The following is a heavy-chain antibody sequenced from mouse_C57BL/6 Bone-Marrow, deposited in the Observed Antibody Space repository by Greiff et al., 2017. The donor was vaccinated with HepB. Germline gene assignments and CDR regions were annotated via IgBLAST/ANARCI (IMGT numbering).Heavy chain of an antibody. V-gene: IGHV5-16*01. D-gene: IGHD1-1*01. J-gene: IGHJ1*03. CDR2: INYDGSST. CDR1: GFTFSDYY. Sequence: EVKVVESEGGLVQPGSSMKLSCTASGFTFSDYYMAWVRQVPEKGLEWVANINYDGSSTYYLDSLKSRFIISRDNAKNILYLQMSSLKSEDTATYYCARDRTTVPDWYFDVWGTGTTVTVSS. CDR3: ARDRTTVPDWYFDV.